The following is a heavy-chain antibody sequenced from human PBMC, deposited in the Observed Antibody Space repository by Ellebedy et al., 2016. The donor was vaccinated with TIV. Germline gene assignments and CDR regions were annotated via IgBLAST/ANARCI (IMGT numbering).Heavy chain of an antibody. D-gene: IGHD3-9*01. CDR2: INVGNGNT. V-gene: IGHV1-3*01. J-gene: IGHJ4*02. CDR3: ARDHYDILTGYYWFDY. Sequence: ASVKVSXKASGGTFSSYAISWVRQAPGQGLEWMGWINVGNGNTKYSQKFQGRVTITRDTSASTAYMELSSLRSEDTAVYYCARDHYDILTGYYWFDYWGQGTLVTVSS. CDR1: GGTFSSYA.